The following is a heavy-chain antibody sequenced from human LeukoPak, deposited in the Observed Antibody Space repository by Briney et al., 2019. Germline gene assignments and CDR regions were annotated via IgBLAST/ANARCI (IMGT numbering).Heavy chain of an antibody. CDR2: IHNSGTT. D-gene: IGHD2/OR15-2a*01. CDR1: GGPFSGYF. Sequence: SETLSLTCAVSGGPFSGYFGSWIRQSSGKGLEWIGEIHNSGTTNYNPSLNSRVTISEDTSKNQFYLNLSSVTAADAAVYYCARRYYSNLGSFPFDFWGQGTLVTVSS. CDR3: ARRYYSNLGSFPFDF. V-gene: IGHV4-34*01. J-gene: IGHJ4*02.